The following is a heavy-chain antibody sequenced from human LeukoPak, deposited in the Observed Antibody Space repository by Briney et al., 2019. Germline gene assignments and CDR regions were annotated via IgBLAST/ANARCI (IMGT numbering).Heavy chain of an antibody. CDR2: IYWDDDK. CDR3: ARVDTAMETFDY. D-gene: IGHD5-18*01. J-gene: IGHJ4*02. CDR1: GFSLTTTGVT. Sequence: SGPTLVNPTQTLTLTCTFSGFSLTTTGVTMGWIRQPPGKALEWLALIYWDDDKRYSPSLKSRLTITKDTSKNQVVLTMTNMDPVDTATYYCARVDTAMETFDYWGQGTLVTVSS. V-gene: IGHV2-5*02.